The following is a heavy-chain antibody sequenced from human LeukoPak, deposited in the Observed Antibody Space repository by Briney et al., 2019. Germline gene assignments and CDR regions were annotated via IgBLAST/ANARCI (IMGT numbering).Heavy chain of an antibody. Sequence: SETLSLTCTVSGGSISSYYWSWIRQPPGKGLEWIGYIYYSGSTNYNPSLKSRVTISVDTSKNQFSLKLSSVTAADTAVYYCARRNVAYGDFFDYWGQGTLVTVSS. D-gene: IGHD4-17*01. J-gene: IGHJ4*02. CDR3: ARRNVAYGDFFDY. CDR1: GGSISSYY. CDR2: IYYSGST. V-gene: IGHV4-59*01.